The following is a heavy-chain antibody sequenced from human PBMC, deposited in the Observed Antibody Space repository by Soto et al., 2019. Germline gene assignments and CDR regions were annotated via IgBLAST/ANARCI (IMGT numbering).Heavy chain of an antibody. D-gene: IGHD6-13*01. J-gene: IGHJ4*02. V-gene: IGHV1-18*01. Sequence: VQLVPSGAEVKKPGASVKVSCEASGYTFSSYGISWVRQAPGPGFEWMGWISGYNSITRYAQKFQGRVTMTTDTSTSTAYMELRSLRSDDTDVYYCARAFGSTDYWGQGTLVTVSS. CDR3: ARAFGSTDY. CDR1: GYTFSSYG. CDR2: ISGYNSIT.